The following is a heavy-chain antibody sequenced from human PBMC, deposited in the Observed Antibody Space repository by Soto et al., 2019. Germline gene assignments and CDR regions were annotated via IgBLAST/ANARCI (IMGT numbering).Heavy chain of an antibody. CDR3: ARHEGQRLPHYFDP. V-gene: IGHV3-53*01. J-gene: IGHJ4*02. CDR2: IYDGGST. CDR1: GFSVSVKY. D-gene: IGHD6-19*01. Sequence: GGSLRLSCAGSGFSVSVKYMSWVRQAPGKGLEWVSIIYDGGSTTYADSVKGRFTISRDTAKKMVYLQMSSLRAEDTALYYCARHEGQRLPHYFDPWGQGTLVTVSS.